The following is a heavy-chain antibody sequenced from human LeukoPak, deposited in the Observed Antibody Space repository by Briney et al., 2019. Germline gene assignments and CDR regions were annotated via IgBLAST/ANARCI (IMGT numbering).Heavy chain of an antibody. CDR1: GYTFTDNY. J-gene: IGHJ4*02. CDR2: INPNNGT. Sequence: ASVKVSCKASGYTFTDNYIHWVRQAPGQGLEWMGWINPNNGTNYAQKFQGRVTMTRDTSISTAYMELSRLTSDDTAVYYCARGTDRGLRNLDYWGQRTLVTVSA. CDR3: ARGTDRGLRNLDY. D-gene: IGHD1-14*01. V-gene: IGHV1-2*02.